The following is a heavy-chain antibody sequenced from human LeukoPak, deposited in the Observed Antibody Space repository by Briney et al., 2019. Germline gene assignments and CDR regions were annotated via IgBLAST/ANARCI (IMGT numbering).Heavy chain of an antibody. CDR2: INPSGGST. Sequence: ASVKVSCKASGYTFTSYYMHWVRQAPGQGLEWMGIINPSGGSTSYAQKFQGRVTMTRDTSTSTVYMELSSLRSEDAAVYYCARDRYYGSGSHLAFAYWGQGTLVTVSS. D-gene: IGHD3-10*01. J-gene: IGHJ4*02. CDR3: ARDRYYGSGSHLAFAY. V-gene: IGHV1-46*01. CDR1: GYTFTSYY.